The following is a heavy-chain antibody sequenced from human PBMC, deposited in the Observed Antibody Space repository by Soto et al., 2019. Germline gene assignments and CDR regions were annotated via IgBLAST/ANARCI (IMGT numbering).Heavy chain of an antibody. Sequence: QVQLQESGPGLVKPSDTLSLTCTVSGASVSSDSYYWNWIRQPPGKGLEWIGYSYYNGGTNYNPSLESRVTISVDTSKNYFSLKLSSVTAADTAVYYCAAEIYEYVWGSLNHWGQGTLVTVSS. D-gene: IGHD3-16*01. CDR2: SYYNGGT. V-gene: IGHV4-61*03. CDR1: GASVSSDSYY. CDR3: AAEIYEYVWGSLNH. J-gene: IGHJ4*02.